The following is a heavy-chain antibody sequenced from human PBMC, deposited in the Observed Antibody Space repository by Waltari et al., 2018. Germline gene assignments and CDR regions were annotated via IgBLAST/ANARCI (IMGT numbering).Heavy chain of an antibody. Sequence: QVQLVESGGGVVQPGRSLRLSCAASGFTFSSYGMHWVRQAPGKGLELVAVRWYDGSNKYYADSVKGRFTISRDNSKNTLYLEMNSLRAEDTAMYDCAKVGIAAEPIWGQGTMVTVSS. V-gene: IGHV3-30*18. CDR3: AKVGIAAEPI. CDR1: GFTFSSYG. CDR2: RWYDGSNK. J-gene: IGHJ3*02. D-gene: IGHD6-13*01.